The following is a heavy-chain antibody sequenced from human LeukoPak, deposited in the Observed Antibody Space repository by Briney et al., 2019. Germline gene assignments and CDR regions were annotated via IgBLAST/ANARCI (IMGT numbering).Heavy chain of an antibody. V-gene: IGHV7-4-1*01. CDR3: ARSSVVIPAVPGGGDFDY. CDR2: INTHTGNP. Sequence: ASVKVSCKASGYNFITYGLNWVRQAPGQGLEWMGWINTHTGNPTYAQGFTGRFVFSLDTSVSTAYLQIRSLKAEDTAVYYCARSSVVIPAVPGGGDFDYWGQGALVIVSS. J-gene: IGHJ4*02. D-gene: IGHD2-2*01. CDR1: GYNFITYG.